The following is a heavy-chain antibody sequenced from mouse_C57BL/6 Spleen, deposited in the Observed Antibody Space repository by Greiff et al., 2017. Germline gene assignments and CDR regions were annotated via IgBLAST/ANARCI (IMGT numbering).Heavy chain of an antibody. V-gene: IGHV1-26*01. J-gene: IGHJ4*01. Sequence: VQLQQSGPELVKPGASVKISCKASGYTFTDYYMNWVKQSHGKSLEWIGDLNPNNGGTSYNQKFKGKATLTVDKSSSTAYMELRSLTSEDSAVDYCARSPYYYGSSYAMDYWGQGTSVTVSS. CDR3: ARSPYYYGSSYAMDY. CDR1: GYTFTDYY. D-gene: IGHD1-1*01. CDR2: LNPNNGGT.